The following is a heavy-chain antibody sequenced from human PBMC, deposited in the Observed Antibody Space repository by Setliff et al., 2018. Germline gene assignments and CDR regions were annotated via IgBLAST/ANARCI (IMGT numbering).Heavy chain of an antibody. CDR3: ARGNMFDGSGRWFDY. V-gene: IGHV4-59*01. CDR2: IYYGGSA. Sequence: SETLSLTCSVSGDSMSGYYWNWIRQSPRKGLEWIGNIYYGGSAKYNPSLKSRVTISVDMSKNQFSLRLNSLTAADTAIYYCARGNMFDGSGRWFDYWGQGTLVTSPQ. D-gene: IGHD3-10*01. CDR1: GDSMSGYY. J-gene: IGHJ4*02.